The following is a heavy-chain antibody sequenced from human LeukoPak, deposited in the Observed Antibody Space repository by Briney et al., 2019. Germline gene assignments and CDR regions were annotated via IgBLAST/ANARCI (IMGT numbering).Heavy chain of an antibody. CDR2: ISGYNGNT. Sequence: ASVKVSCKASGYTFTSYYMHWVRQAPGQGLEWMGWISGYNGNTNYAQKLQGRVTMTTETSTSTAYMELRGLRSDDTAVYYCARVAGSTGVDYWGQGTLVTVSS. J-gene: IGHJ4*02. V-gene: IGHV1-18*04. CDR1: GYTFTSYY. CDR3: ARVAGSTGVDY. D-gene: IGHD6-19*01.